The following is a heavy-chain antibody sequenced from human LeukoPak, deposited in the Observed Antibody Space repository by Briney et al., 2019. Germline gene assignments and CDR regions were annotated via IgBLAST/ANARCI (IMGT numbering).Heavy chain of an antibody. J-gene: IGHJ4*02. Sequence: PGGSLRLSCAASGFTFSSYGMHWVRQAPGKGLEWVAVISYDGSNKYYADSVKGRFTISRDNSKNTLYLQMNSLRAEDTAVYYCAKESRTFYGSGAGFDYWGQGTLVTVSS. CDR2: ISYDGSNK. D-gene: IGHD3-10*01. CDR1: GFTFSSYG. CDR3: AKESRTFYGSGAGFDY. V-gene: IGHV3-30*18.